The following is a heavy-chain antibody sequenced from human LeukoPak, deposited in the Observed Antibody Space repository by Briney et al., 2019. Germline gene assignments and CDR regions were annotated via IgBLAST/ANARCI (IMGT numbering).Heavy chain of an antibody. D-gene: IGHD5-18*01. CDR2: ISWHSEVI. CDR3: ARSFGYTYGFFDY. CDR1: GFTFEDYA. V-gene: IGHV3-9*01. Sequence: PGGSLRLSCAASGFTFEDYAMHWVRQAPGKGLDWVSGISWHSEVIGYADSVKGRFTISRDNAKNSLYLQMNSLRAEDTAVYYCARSFGYTYGFFDYWGQGTLVTVSS. J-gene: IGHJ4*02.